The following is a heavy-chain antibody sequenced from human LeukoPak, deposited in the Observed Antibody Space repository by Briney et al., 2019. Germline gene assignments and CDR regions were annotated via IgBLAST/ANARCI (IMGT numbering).Heavy chain of an antibody. V-gene: IGHV4-4*07. D-gene: IGHD6-25*01. CDR2: MSTSGNS. J-gene: IGHJ5*02. CDR3: ARESGSMRWFDP. Sequence: SETLSLTCTVSGGSISGYYWSWIRRPAGKGLEWIGRMSTSGNSNYIPSLVSRVTMSVDTSKNQFSLNLSSVTAADTAVYYCARESGSMRWFDPWGQGTLVTVSP. CDR1: GGSISGYY.